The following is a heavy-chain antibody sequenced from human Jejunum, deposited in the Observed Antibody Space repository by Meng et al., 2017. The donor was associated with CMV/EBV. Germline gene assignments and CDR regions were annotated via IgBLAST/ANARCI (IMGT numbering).Heavy chain of an antibody. V-gene: IGHV3-66*02. J-gene: IGHJ5*02. Sequence: CAASGFTVSPNYMSWVRQAPGKGLEWVSVIYTDGSTYYADSVKGRFTISRDNSKNTLYLQMNSLRAEDTAVYYCARGLYQPVWFDPWGQGTLVTVSS. CDR1: GFTVSPNY. D-gene: IGHD2-2*02. CDR3: ARGLYQPVWFDP. CDR2: IYTDGST.